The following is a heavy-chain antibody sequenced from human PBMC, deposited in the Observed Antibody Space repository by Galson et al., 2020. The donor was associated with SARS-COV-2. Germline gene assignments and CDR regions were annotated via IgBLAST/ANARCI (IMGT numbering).Heavy chain of an antibody. CDR1: GFTFSSYA. V-gene: IGHV3-30*04. D-gene: IGHD6-13*01. J-gene: IGHJ6*02. CDR3: ARDFEAQQLPDYYGMDV. CDR2: ISYDGSNK. Sequence: TGGSLRLSCAASGFTFSSYAMHWVRQAPGKGLEWVAVISYDGSNKYYADSVKGRFTISRDNSKNTLYLQMNSLRAEDTAVYYCARDFEAQQLPDYYGMDVWGQGTTVTVSS.